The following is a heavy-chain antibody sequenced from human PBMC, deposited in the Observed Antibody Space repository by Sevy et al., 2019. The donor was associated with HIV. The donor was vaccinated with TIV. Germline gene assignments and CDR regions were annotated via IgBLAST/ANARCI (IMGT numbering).Heavy chain of an antibody. V-gene: IGHV1-46*01. CDR3: ARDRAAAGKKYYYYGMDV. CDR1: GYSFTSNY. D-gene: IGHD6-13*01. J-gene: IGHJ6*02. Sequence: ASVKVSCKASGYSFTSNYMHWVRQAPGQGLEWMGIINPSGVSASYAQKSQGRVTVNRDTSTSTIYMELSSLRSEDTTVYDCARDRAAAGKKYYYYGMDVWGQGTTVTVSS. CDR2: INPSGVSA.